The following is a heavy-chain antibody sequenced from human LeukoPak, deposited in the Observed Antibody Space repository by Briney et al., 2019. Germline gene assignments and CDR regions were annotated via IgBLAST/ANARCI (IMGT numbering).Heavy chain of an antibody. CDR1: GYTFTGYY. CDR3: ARVPYDSSGYCYSYFDY. V-gene: IGHV1-2*02. Sequence: ASVKVSCKASGYTFTGYYMHWVRQAPGQGLEWMGWINPNSGGTNYAQKFQGRVTMTRDTSISTAYMGLSRLRSDDTAVYYCARVPYDSSGYCYSYFDYWGQGTLVTVSS. CDR2: INPNSGGT. D-gene: IGHD3-22*01. J-gene: IGHJ4*02.